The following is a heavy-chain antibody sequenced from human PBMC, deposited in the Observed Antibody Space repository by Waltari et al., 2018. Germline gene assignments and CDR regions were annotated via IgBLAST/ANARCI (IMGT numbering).Heavy chain of an antibody. J-gene: IGHJ4*02. Sequence: EVQLVESGGGLVKPGGSLRLSCAASGFTFSSYSMNWVRQAPGKGLEVVSSISSSSSYIYYADSVKGRFTISRDNAKNSLYLQMNSLRAEDTAVYYCARDIGFLEWLGEIDYWGQGTLVTVSS. CDR1: GFTFSSYS. CDR2: ISSSSSYI. CDR3: ARDIGFLEWLGEIDY. V-gene: IGHV3-21*01. D-gene: IGHD3-3*01.